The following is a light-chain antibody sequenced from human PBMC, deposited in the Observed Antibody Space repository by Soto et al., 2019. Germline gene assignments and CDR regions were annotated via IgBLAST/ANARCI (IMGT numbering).Light chain of an antibody. V-gene: IGKV3-15*01. Sequence: EIVMTQSPATLSVSPGERATLSCRASQSFSSNLAWYQQKPGQAPRLLIYGASTRATGIPARFSGSGSGTEFTLTIRSLQSEDFAVYYCQQYNNWPPFMYTFGQGTKVDIK. CDR1: QSFSSN. CDR3: QQYNNWPPFMYT. J-gene: IGKJ2*01. CDR2: GAS.